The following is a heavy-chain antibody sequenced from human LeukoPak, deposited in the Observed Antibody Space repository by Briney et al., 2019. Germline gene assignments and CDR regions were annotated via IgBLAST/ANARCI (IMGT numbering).Heavy chain of an antibody. Sequence: GGSLRLSCAASGFTFSSYEMNWVRQAPGKGLDWVAFIRYDGSNKYYADSVKGRFTISRDNSKNTLYLQMNSLRAEDTAVYYCAKGPGYSSSWYFDYWGQGTLVTVSS. V-gene: IGHV3-30*02. CDR1: GFTFSSYE. CDR2: IRYDGSNK. J-gene: IGHJ4*02. D-gene: IGHD6-13*01. CDR3: AKGPGYSSSWYFDY.